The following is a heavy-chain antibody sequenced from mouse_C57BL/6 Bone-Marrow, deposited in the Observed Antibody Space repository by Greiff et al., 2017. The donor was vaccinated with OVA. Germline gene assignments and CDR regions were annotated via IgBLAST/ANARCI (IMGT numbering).Heavy chain of an antibody. CDR3: ALYGSSLAWFAY. CDR2: INPNNGGT. CDR1: GYTFTDYY. V-gene: IGHV1-26*01. Sequence: EVQLQQSGPELVKPGASVKISCKASGYTFTDYYMNWVKQSHGKSLEWIGDINPNNGGTSYNQKFKGKATLTVDKSSSTAYMELRSLTSEDSAVYYCALYGSSLAWFAYWGQGTLVTVSA. J-gene: IGHJ3*01. D-gene: IGHD1-1*01.